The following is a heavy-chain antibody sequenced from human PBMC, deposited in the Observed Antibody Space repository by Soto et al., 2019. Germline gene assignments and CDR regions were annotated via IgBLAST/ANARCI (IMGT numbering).Heavy chain of an antibody. Sequence: SETRSLPWTVAGGSSSSCCWSWLLQPPGKGLEWIGGIYHSGSTNYNPSLKSRVTISVDKSKNRFSLKLSSVTAVDRAGHYWGTDNVGGAGLREFDIWGQGTMDTVS. J-gene: IGHJ3*02. V-gene: IGHV4-59*01. CDR2: IYHSGST. CDR3: GTDNVGGAGLREFDI. D-gene: IGHD1-26*01. CDR1: GGSSSSCC.